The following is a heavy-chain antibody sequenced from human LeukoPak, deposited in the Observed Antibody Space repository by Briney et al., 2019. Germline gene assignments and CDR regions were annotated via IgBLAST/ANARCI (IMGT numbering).Heavy chain of an antibody. J-gene: IGHJ4*02. CDR3: ARGVRFLEWFYDY. V-gene: IGHV1-8*03. D-gene: IGHD3-3*01. Sequence: ASVKVSCKASGYTFTSYDINWVRQATGQGLEWMGSMNPNSGNTGYAQKFQGRVTITRNTSISTAYMELSSLRSEDTAVYYCARGVRFLEWFYDYWGQGTLVTVSS. CDR2: MNPNSGNT. CDR1: GYTFTSYD.